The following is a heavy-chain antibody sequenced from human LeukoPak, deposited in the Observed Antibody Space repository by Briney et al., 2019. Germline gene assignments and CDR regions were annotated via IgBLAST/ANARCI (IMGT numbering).Heavy chain of an antibody. V-gene: IGHV3-9*01. D-gene: IGHD6-19*01. CDR3: ARNPPGIAVAGVGYFDN. Sequence: GRSLRLSCAASGFTFDDHAMHWVRQVPGKGLEWVSGISWNSDAIGYADSVKGRFTIFRDNAKNSLDLQMNSLRPEDTAFYYCARNPPGIAVAGVGYFDNWGQGTLVIVSS. CDR1: GFTFDDHA. J-gene: IGHJ4*02. CDR2: ISWNSDAI.